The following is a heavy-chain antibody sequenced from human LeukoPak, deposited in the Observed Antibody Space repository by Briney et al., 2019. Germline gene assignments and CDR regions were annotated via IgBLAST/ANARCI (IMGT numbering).Heavy chain of an antibody. CDR3: ARDMIDYGDSSG. Sequence: PGGSLRLSCAASGFTFSRYSMNWVSQAPGKGLEWVSSISSSSTYIYYADSLKGRFTISRDNAKNSLYLQMNSLRADDTAVYYCARDMIDYGDSSGWGQGTLVTVSS. D-gene: IGHD4-17*01. V-gene: IGHV3-21*01. CDR1: GFTFSRYS. CDR2: ISSSSTYI. J-gene: IGHJ4*02.